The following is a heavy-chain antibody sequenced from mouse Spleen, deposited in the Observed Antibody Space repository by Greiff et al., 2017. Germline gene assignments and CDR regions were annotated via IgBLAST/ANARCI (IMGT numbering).Heavy chain of an antibody. Sequence: VQLKESGPGLVKPSQSLSLTCSVTGYSITSGYYWNLIRQFPGNKLEWMGYISYDGSNNYNPSLKNRISITRDTSKNQFFLKLNSVTTEDTATYYCAREAYYSNYGYAMDYWGQGTSVTVSS. D-gene: IGHD2-5*01. J-gene: IGHJ4*01. V-gene: IGHV3-6*01. CDR2: ISYDGSN. CDR3: AREAYYSNYGYAMDY. CDR1: GYSITSGYY.